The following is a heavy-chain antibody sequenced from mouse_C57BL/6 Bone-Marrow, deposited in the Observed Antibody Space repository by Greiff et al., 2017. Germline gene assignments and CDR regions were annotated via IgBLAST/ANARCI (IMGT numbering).Heavy chain of an antibody. Sequence: QVQLKQPGAELVKPGASVKLSCKASGYTFTNYWMHWVKQRPGQGLEWIGMMHPNGGSPDYNEKFKSEATLSVDKSSRTAYMERSSQTSEDSAVYYCARSYDYDDYTMDYWGQGTSVTVSS. J-gene: IGHJ4*01. D-gene: IGHD2-4*01. CDR1: GYTFTNYW. V-gene: IGHV1-64*01. CDR2: MHPNGGSP. CDR3: ARSYDYDDYTMDY.